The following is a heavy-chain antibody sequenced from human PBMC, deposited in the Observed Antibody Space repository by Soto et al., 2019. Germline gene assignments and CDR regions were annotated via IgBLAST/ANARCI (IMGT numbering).Heavy chain of an antibody. J-gene: IGHJ3*02. Sequence: GGSLRLSCAASGFTFSDYYMSWIRQAPGKGLEWVSYISSSGSTIYYADSVKGRFTISRDNAKNSLYLQMNSLRAEDTAVYYCARSHSQYYDILTGYYMGAFDIWGQGTMVTVSS. D-gene: IGHD3-9*01. CDR2: ISSSGSTI. CDR3: ARSHSQYYDILTGYYMGAFDI. V-gene: IGHV3-11*01. CDR1: GFTFSDYY.